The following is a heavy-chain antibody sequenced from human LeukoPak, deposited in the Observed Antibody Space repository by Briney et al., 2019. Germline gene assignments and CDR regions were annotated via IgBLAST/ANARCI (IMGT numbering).Heavy chain of an antibody. J-gene: IGHJ3*02. CDR3: AKDLNRGVVTAMSFLAFDI. Sequence: GGSLRLSCAASGFTVSSNDMTWVGQPPGKGLQWVSVIYIGGSTYDADSVTDRFIISRDNSKNTLYLQMNSLRAEDTAVYYCAKDLNRGVVTAMSFLAFDIWGQGTMVTVSS. V-gene: IGHV3-53*01. D-gene: IGHD2-21*02. CDR2: IYIGGST. CDR1: GFTVSSND.